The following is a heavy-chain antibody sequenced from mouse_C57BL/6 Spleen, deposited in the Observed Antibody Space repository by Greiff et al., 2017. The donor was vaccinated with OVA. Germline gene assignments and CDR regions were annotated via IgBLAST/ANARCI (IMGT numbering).Heavy chain of an antibody. CDR2: ISNGGGST. V-gene: IGHV5-12*01. J-gene: IGHJ4*01. CDR1: GFTFSDYY. CDR3: ARYSIFYYYAMDY. D-gene: IGHD2-5*01. Sequence: EVNVVESGGGLVQPGGSLKLSCAASGFTFSDYYMYWVRQTPEKRLEWVAYISNGGGSTYYPDTVKGRFTISRDNAKNTLYLQMSRLKSEDTAMYYCARYSIFYYYAMDYWGQGTSDTVSS.